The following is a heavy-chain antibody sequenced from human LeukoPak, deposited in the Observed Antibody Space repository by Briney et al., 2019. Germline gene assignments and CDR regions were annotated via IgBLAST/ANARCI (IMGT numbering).Heavy chain of an antibody. CDR2: IRYDGSNK. J-gene: IGHJ4*02. V-gene: IGHV3-30*02. CDR1: GFILSDYY. Sequence: GGSLRLSCAASGFILSDYYMSWIRQAPGKGLEWVAFIRYDGSNKYYADSVKGRFTISRDNSKNTLYLQMNSLRAEDTAVYYCAKWELGENDYWGQGTLVTVSS. CDR3: AKWELGENDY. D-gene: IGHD3-10*01.